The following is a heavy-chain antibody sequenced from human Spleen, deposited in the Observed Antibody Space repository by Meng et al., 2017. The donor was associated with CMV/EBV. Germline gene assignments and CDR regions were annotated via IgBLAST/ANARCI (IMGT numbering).Heavy chain of an antibody. CDR3: ARHQELSDAFDI. D-gene: IGHD3-10*01. CDR2: IYSGGST. J-gene: IGHJ3*02. CDR1: GFTVSSNF. Sequence: GGSLRLSCAASGFTVSSNFMSWVRQAPGKGLEWVSVIYSGGSTYYADSVKGRFTISRDNSKNTLLLQMNSLRAEDTALYYCARHQELSDAFDIWGQGTMVTVSS. V-gene: IGHV3-53*01.